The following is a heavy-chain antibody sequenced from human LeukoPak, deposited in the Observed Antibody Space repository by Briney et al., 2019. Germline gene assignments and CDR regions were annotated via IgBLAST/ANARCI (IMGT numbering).Heavy chain of an antibody. CDR2: IKQDGSEK. J-gene: IGHJ6*03. CDR3: ARESSSSYYYYMDV. CDR1: GFTFSSYW. D-gene: IGHD6-6*01. V-gene: IGHV3-7*01. Sequence: PGGSLRLSCAASGFTFSSYWMSWVRQAPGKGLEWVANIKQDGSEKYYVDSVKGRFTISRDNAKNSLYLQMNSLRAEDTAVYYCARESSSSYYYYMDVWGKGTTVTVSS.